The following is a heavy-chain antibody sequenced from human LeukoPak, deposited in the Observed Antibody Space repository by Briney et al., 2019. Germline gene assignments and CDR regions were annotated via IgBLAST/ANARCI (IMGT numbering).Heavy chain of an antibody. Sequence: SETLSLTCTVSGGSISSYYWSWIRQPAGKGLGWIGRIYTSGSTNYNPSLKSRVTMSVDTSKNQFSLKQGSVTAADTAVYYCARDPGFDAFDIWGQGTMVTVSS. J-gene: IGHJ3*02. CDR2: IYTSGST. CDR1: GGSISSYY. CDR3: ARDPGFDAFDI. D-gene: IGHD7-27*01. V-gene: IGHV4-4*07.